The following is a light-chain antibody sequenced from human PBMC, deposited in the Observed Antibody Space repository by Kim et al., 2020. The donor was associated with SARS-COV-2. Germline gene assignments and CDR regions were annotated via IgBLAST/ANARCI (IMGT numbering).Light chain of an antibody. CDR3: QQYNNWPRA. J-gene: IGKJ1*01. CDR2: DAS. CDR1: QSVRSN. V-gene: IGKV3-15*01. Sequence: VSPGERATLSGRASQSVRSNFAWYQQKPGQTPRLLIYDASTRATSIPTRFSGDGSGTEFTLTNSSLQSEDFAVYYCQQYNNWPRAFGQGTKVDIK.